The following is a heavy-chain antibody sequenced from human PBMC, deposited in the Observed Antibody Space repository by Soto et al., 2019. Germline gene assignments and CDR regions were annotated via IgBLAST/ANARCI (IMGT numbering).Heavy chain of an antibody. V-gene: IGHV3-23*01. CDR3: VKKAAPKTTAAGTDFDY. Sequence: GALRLSCAASGFTFSSYAMSWVRQAPGKGLEWVSAIRSSGDNTYYADSVKGRFTISRDNSKNTLFLQMNSLRAEDTAVYYCVKKAAPKTTAAGTDFDYWGQGTLVTVSS. CDR2: IRSSGDNT. D-gene: IGHD6-13*01. J-gene: IGHJ4*02. CDR1: GFTFSSYA.